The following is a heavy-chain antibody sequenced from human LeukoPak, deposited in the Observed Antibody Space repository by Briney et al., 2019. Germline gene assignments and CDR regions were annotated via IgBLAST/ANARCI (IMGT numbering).Heavy chain of an antibody. CDR1: GGSISSGSYS. D-gene: IGHD2-15*01. J-gene: IGHJ5*02. CDR3: ARDLVAMNWFDP. V-gene: IGHV4-61*02. Sequence: SQTLSLTCTAPGGSISSGSYSGSWFRQPPGKGLEWIGRIYTSGSTNYNPSLKSRVTISVDTSKNQFSLKLSSVTAADTAVYYCARDLVAMNWFDPWGQGTLVTVSS. CDR2: IYTSGST.